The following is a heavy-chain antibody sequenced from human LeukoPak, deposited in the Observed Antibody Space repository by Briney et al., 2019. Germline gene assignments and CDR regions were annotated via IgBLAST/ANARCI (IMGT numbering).Heavy chain of an antibody. V-gene: IGHV1-2*02. CDR3: ASGGLRPYDY. CDR1: GYTFTSYD. D-gene: IGHD5-12*01. J-gene: IGHJ4*02. CDR2: MNPNSGGT. Sequence: ASVRVSCKASGYTFTSYDINWVRQATGQGLEWMGWMNPNSGGTNYAQKFQGRVTMTRDTSISTAYMELSRLRSDDTAVYYCASGGLRPYDYWGQGTLVTVSS.